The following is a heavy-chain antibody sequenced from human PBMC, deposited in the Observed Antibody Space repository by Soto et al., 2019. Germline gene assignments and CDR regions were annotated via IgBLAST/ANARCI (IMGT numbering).Heavy chain of an antibody. Sequence: PGGSLRLSCAASGFTVSSYEMGWVRQAPGKGLEWVAYISISGGTIYYGDSVEGRFTISRDNADNSLYLQMNSLRAEDTAVYYCTKEKSVINSGYDAFDIWGRGTVVTVSS. CDR2: ISISGGTI. V-gene: IGHV3-48*03. J-gene: IGHJ3*02. CDR3: TKEKSVINSGYDAFDI. CDR1: GFTVSSYE. D-gene: IGHD5-12*01.